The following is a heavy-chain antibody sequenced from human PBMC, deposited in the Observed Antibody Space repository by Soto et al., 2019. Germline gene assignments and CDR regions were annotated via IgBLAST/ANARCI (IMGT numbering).Heavy chain of an antibody. CDR1: GFTFSSYA. CDR3: AKVVSSSWTKFDY. V-gene: IGHV3-23*01. Sequence: GGSLRLSCAASGFTFSSYAMSWVRQAPGKGLEWVSAISGSGGSTYYADSVKGRFTISRDNSKNTLYLQMNSLRAEDTVVYYCAKVVSSSWTKFDYWGQGTLVTVSS. J-gene: IGHJ4*02. CDR2: ISGSGGST. D-gene: IGHD6-13*01.